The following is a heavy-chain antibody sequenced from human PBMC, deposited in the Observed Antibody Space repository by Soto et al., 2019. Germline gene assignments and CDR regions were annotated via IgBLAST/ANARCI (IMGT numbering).Heavy chain of an antibody. V-gene: IGHV1-3*01. J-gene: IGHJ5*02. Sequence: GASVKVSCKASGYTFSNFAMHWVRQAPGQRHKWMGWINAGNWNTKYSQKFQGRVTITRDTSASTAYMELSSLRSDDAAVYYCARDPPYSSGWYAGFDPWGQGTLVTVSS. CDR2: INAGNWNT. CDR1: GYTFSNFA. CDR3: ARDPPYSSGWYAGFDP. D-gene: IGHD6-19*01.